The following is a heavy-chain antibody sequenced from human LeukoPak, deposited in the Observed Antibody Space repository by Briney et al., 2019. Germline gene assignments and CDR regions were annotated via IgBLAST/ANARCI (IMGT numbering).Heavy chain of an antibody. J-gene: IGHJ5*02. V-gene: IGHV4-39*07. Sequence: PSETLSLTCTVSGGSISSSSYYWSWIRQPPGKGLEWIGEINHSGSTNYNPSLKSRVTISVDTSKNQFSLKLSSVTAADTAVYYCARGQKRWLQFGWFDPWGQGTLVTVSS. CDR3: ARGQKRWLQFGWFDP. CDR1: GGSISSSSYY. D-gene: IGHD5-24*01. CDR2: INHSGST.